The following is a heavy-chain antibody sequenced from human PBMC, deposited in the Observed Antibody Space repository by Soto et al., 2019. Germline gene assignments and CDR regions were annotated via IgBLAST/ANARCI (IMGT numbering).Heavy chain of an antibody. J-gene: IGHJ6*02. CDR3: AREKAGGSGSLGGMDV. CDR1: GGTFSSYA. V-gene: IGHV1-69*01. CDR2: IIPIFGTA. D-gene: IGHD3-10*01. Sequence: QVQLVQSGAEVKKPGSSVKVSCKASGGTFSSYAISWVRQAPGQGLEWMGGIIPIFGTANYAQKFKGRVTITADESTSTADMELSSLRSEDTAVYYCAREKAGGSGSLGGMDVWGQGTTVTVSS.